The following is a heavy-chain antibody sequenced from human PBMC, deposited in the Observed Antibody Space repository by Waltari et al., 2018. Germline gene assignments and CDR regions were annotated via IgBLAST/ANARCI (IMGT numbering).Heavy chain of an antibody. J-gene: IGHJ4*02. V-gene: IGHV4-59*01. CDR2: IYYSGTT. CDR3: ARASRDGYSHYFDY. D-gene: IGHD2-15*01. CDR1: GGSISSYY. Sequence: QVQLQESGPGLVKPSETLSLTCTVSGGSISSYYWSWIRQPPGKGLEWIGYIYYSGTTTYSPALKSRVTISVDTSKNQFSLKLSSVTAADTAVYYCARASRDGYSHYFDYWGQGTLVTVSS.